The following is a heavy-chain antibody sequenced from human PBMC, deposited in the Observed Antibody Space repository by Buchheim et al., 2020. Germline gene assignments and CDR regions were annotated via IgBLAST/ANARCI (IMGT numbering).Heavy chain of an antibody. CDR2: CTFSGGIT. CDR1: GFTFDDYA. V-gene: IGHV3-23*01. CDR3: AKFEASSSSNSGFDH. J-gene: IGHJ4*02. Sequence: EVLLLESGGGLVQPGGSLRLSCAASGFTFDDYAMAWVRQPPGKGVEWVAGCTFSGGITDYADSVKGRVTTSRGNYKDTLLLHMASLRAADTAVYYCAKFEASSSSNSGFDHWGQGTL. D-gene: IGHD6-6*01.